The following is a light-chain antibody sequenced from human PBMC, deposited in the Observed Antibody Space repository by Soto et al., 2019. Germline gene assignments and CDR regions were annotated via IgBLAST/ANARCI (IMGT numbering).Light chain of an antibody. CDR3: QSYDSSLSGVV. CDR1: SSNIGAGYD. CDR2: GNS. Sequence: QLVLTQPPSVSGAPGQRVTISCTGSSSNIGAGYDVHWYQQLPGTAPKLLIYGNSNRPSGGPDRFSGSKSGTSASLAITGLQAEDEADYYCQSYDSSLSGVVFGGGTKLTVL. J-gene: IGLJ2*01. V-gene: IGLV1-40*01.